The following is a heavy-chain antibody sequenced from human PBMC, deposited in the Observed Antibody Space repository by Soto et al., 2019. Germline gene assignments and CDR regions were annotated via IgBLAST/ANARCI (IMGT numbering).Heavy chain of an antibody. Sequence: PSETLSLTCTVSGGSINNYYWSWIRQPPGKGLEWIGYIYYRGSTNYNPSLKSRVTISVDTSKNQFSLKLSSVTAADTAVYYCARGRRIVVVPAARNWFDPWGQGTLVTVSS. D-gene: IGHD2-2*01. CDR2: IYYRGST. J-gene: IGHJ5*02. V-gene: IGHV4-59*12. CDR3: ARGRRIVVVPAARNWFDP. CDR1: GGSINNYY.